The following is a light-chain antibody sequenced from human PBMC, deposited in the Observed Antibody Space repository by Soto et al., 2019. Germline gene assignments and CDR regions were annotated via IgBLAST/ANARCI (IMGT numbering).Light chain of an antibody. CDR2: WAS. CDR3: QQYHSSPLT. Sequence: DIVMTQSPDSLTMSLGERATINCKSSQSVLHSANNRNYFAWYRQKPGQPPKLLIYWASTRESGVPDRFSGSASGTDFTLTISSLQAEDVAVYYCQQYHSSPLTFGGGTKVEIK. V-gene: IGKV4-1*01. CDR1: QSVLHSANNRNY. J-gene: IGKJ4*01.